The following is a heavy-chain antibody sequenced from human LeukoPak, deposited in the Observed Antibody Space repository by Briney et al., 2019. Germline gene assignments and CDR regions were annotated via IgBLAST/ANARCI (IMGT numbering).Heavy chain of an antibody. CDR1: GGSISSYY. CDR3: AGGAVEGGSRNYFDY. J-gene: IGHJ4*02. D-gene: IGHD1-26*01. Sequence: PSETLSLTCTVSGGSISSYYWSWIRQPPGKGLEWIGYIYYSGSTNYNPSLKSRVTISVDTSKNQFSLKLSSVTAADTAVYYCAGGAVEGGSRNYFDYWGQGTLVTVSS. V-gene: IGHV4-59*08. CDR2: IYYSGST.